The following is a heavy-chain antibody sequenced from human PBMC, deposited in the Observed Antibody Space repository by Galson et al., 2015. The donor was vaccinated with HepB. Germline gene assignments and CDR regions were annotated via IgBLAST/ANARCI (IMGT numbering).Heavy chain of an antibody. J-gene: IGHJ4*02. CDR1: GYTFTVYY. D-gene: IGHD3-3*01. CDR2: INPNSGGT. V-gene: IGHV1-2*02. Sequence: SVKVSCKASGYTFTVYYMHWVRQAPGQGLEWMGWINPNSGGTNYAQNFQGRVTMTRDTSISTAYMELSRLTSDDTAVYYCARGGDDFWSGYYTNFWGQGALVTVSS. CDR3: ARGGDDFWSGYYTNF.